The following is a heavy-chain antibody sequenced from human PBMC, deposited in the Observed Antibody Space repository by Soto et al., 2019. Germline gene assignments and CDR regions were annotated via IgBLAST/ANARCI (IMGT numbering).Heavy chain of an antibody. J-gene: IGHJ5*02. D-gene: IGHD4-17*01. CDR2: VNHSGEA. CDR3: TRAERCSRSGFGP. V-gene: IGHV4-34*01. CDR1: EGSSIDYY. Sequence: SQPIPDTRGVEEGSSIDYYWLRVLQPPGKGLEWIGEVNHSGEATYNPSLQSRITISLDTSNNQFSLKMTSVTAADTAMYFCTRAERCSRSGFGPRGQGTQVSVYS.